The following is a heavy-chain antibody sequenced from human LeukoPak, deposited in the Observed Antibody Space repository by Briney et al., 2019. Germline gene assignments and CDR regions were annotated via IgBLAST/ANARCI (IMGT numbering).Heavy chain of an antibody. CDR3: ARQDDSSGYHAEAFDI. J-gene: IGHJ3*02. CDR2: IYYSGST. V-gene: IGHV4-39*01. CDR1: GGSISSSSYY. Sequence: PSETLSLTCTVSGGSISSSSYYWGWIRQPPGKGLEWIGSIYYSGSTYYNPSLKSRVTISVDTSKNQFSLKLSSVTAAGTAVYYCARQDDSSGYHAEAFDIWGQGTMVTVSS. D-gene: IGHD3-22*01.